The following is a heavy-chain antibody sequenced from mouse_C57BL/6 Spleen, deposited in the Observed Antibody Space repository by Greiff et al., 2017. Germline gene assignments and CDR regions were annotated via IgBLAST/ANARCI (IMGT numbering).Heavy chain of an antibody. J-gene: IGHJ1*03. Sequence: QVQLQQPGAELVRPGTSVKLSCKASGYTFTSYWMHWVKQRPGQGLEWIGVIDPSDSYPNYNQKFKGKATLTVDTSSSTAYMQLSSLTSEDSAVYYCASYYGSSYWYFDGWGTGTTVTVSS. CDR1: GYTFTSYW. D-gene: IGHD1-1*01. V-gene: IGHV1-59*01. CDR3: ASYYGSSYWYFDG. CDR2: IDPSDSYP.